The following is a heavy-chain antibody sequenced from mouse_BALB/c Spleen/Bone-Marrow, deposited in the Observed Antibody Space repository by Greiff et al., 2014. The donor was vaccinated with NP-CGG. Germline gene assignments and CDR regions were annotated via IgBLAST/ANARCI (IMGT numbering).Heavy chain of an antibody. CDR3: ARSGKVRNAMDY. D-gene: IGHD2-14*01. CDR1: GYTFTDYA. J-gene: IGHJ4*01. Sequence: QVQLKESGAELVRPGVSVKISSKGSGYTFTDYAIHWVKQSHAKSLEWIGLISGYYGDAIYNQKFKGKATMTVDKSSSTAYMDLARLTSEDSAIYYCARSGKVRNAMDYWGQGTSVTVSS. V-gene: IGHV1S137*01. CDR2: ISGYYGDA.